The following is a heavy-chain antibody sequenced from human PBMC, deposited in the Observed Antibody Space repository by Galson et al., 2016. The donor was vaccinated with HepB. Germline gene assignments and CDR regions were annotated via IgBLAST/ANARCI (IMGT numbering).Heavy chain of an antibody. CDR2: INHSGNT. Sequence: TLSLTCAVYGGSFSDYYWSWIRQPPGKGLEWIGEINHSGNTNYNPSLKSRVTVSVDTSKNQFSLKLTSVTAADTAVYYCASQPLSARRFDPWGQGTLVTVSS. CDR1: GGSFSDYY. CDR3: ASQPLSARRFDP. V-gene: IGHV4-34*01. J-gene: IGHJ5*02.